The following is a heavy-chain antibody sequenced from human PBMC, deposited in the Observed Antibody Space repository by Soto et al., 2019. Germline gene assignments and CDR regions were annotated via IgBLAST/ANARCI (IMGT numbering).Heavy chain of an antibody. D-gene: IGHD6-6*01. CDR2: INPKTGST. J-gene: IGHJ4*02. V-gene: IGHV1-2*02. CDR3: ARTPEAAHHDY. CDR1: GYTFTDYY. Sequence: QVQLVQSGAEVKMPGASVKVSCKASGYTFTDYYVHWVRQAPGQGLEWVAWINPKTGSTHYAQKFQGRVTMTRDTSINTAYMEVTSLTSDDTAVYYCARTPEAAHHDYCGQGTLVTFSS.